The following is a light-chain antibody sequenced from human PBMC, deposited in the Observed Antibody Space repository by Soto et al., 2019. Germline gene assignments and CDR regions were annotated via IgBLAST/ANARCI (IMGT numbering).Light chain of an antibody. V-gene: IGKV3-20*01. Sequence: EIVLTQSPGTLSLSPGERATLSCRASQSVRNNYFGWYQQKPGQAPRLLIYGASSRAAAIPDRFSGSGSGTDFTLTISRLEPEDFAVYYCQQYGSTPRTFGQGTKLEIK. CDR2: GAS. CDR3: QQYGSTPRT. CDR1: QSVRNNY. J-gene: IGKJ2*01.